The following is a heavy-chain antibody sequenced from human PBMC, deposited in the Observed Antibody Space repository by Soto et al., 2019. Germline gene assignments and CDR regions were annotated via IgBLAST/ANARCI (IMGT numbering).Heavy chain of an antibody. Sequence: PLRFLRHSNTASGFTIGAFALQWVRQASGKGLEWLGRIGSGGESYATTYDVSVKGRFTISRDDSKNTLYLQMNSLRAEDTAVYYCARGQRGSSGYKFDYWGQGTLVTVSS. CDR2: IGSGGESYAT. J-gene: IGHJ4*02. V-gene: IGHV3-73*01. CDR3: ARGQRGSSGYKFDY. D-gene: IGHD3-22*01. CDR1: GFTIGAFA.